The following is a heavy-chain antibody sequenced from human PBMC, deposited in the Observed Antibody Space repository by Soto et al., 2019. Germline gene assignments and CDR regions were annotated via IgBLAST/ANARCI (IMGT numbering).Heavy chain of an antibody. D-gene: IGHD4-17*01. CDR3: ARRTVGWYFDL. J-gene: IGHJ2*01. V-gene: IGHV3-23*01. Sequence: EVQLLESGGGLVQPGGSLRLSCAASGFTVSIYAMNWVRQAPGKGLEWVSVISGSGGSTYYADSVKGRFTISRDNSKNTLYLQMNSLRAEDTAVYYCARRTVGWYFDLWGRGTLVTVSS. CDR1: GFTVSIYA. CDR2: ISGSGGST.